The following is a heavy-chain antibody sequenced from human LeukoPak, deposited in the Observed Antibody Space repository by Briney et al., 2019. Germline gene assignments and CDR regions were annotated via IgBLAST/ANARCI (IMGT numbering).Heavy chain of an antibody. CDR2: IYTSGST. V-gene: IGHV4-61*02. Sequence: KPSQTLSLTCTVSGGSISSGSYYWSWIRQPAGKGLEWIGRIYTSGSTNYNPSLKSRVTISADTSKNQFSLKLSSVTAADTAVYYCAGGTAAMNGGAFDIWGQGTMVTVSS. CDR1: GGSISSGSYY. CDR3: AGGTAAMNGGAFDI. D-gene: IGHD2-2*01. J-gene: IGHJ3*02.